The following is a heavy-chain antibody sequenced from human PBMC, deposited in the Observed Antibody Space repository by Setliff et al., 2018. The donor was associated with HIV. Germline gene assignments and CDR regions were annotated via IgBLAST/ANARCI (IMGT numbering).Heavy chain of an antibody. J-gene: IGHJ4*02. D-gene: IGHD5-18*01. CDR3: ASIELAAMVPVDY. CDR2: IYSGGST. CDR1: GFTVSSNY. Sequence: GGSLRLSCAASGFTVSSNYMSWVRQAPGKGLEWVSVIYSGGSTYYADSVKGRFTISRDNYKNTLYLQMNSLRAEDTAVYYCASIELAAMVPVDYWGQGTLVTVSS. V-gene: IGHV3-66*02.